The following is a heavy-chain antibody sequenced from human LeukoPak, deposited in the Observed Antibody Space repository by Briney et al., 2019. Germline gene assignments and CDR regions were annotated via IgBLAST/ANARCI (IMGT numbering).Heavy chain of an antibody. V-gene: IGHV1-2*02. CDR2: INPNSGGT. CDR3: ARGTRYSYGLFDY. CDR1: GYTFTGDY. D-gene: IGHD5-18*01. J-gene: IGHJ4*02. Sequence: ASLKVSCKASGYTFTGDYMYWVRQAPGQGLEWMGWINPNSGGTNYAQKFQGRVTMTRDTSISTAYMELSRLRSDDTAVYYCARGTRYSYGLFDYWGQGTLVTVSS.